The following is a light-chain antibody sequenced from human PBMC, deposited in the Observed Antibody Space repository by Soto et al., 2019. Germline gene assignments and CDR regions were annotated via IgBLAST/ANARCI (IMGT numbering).Light chain of an antibody. J-gene: IGKJ1*01. V-gene: IGKV1-39*01. Sequence: DIQVTQSPSSLSASVGDRVTITCLAIQSINTFLNWYQQRTGKAPNLLIYGASNLQSGVTSRFSGSGSGTDFTLPISSLQPEDFATYYCQQTYTSRPWTFGRGTKVDIK. CDR3: QQTYTSRPWT. CDR2: GAS. CDR1: QSINTF.